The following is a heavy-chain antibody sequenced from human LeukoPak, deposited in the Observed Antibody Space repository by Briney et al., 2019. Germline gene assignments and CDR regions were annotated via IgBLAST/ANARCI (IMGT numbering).Heavy chain of an antibody. D-gene: IGHD6-13*01. CDR2: IYYSGST. CDR3: ARGRTFSASSWYPYYYYMDV. V-gene: IGHV4-59*01. CDR1: GGSISSYY. J-gene: IGHJ6*03. Sequence: SETLSLTCTVSGGSISSYYWSWIRQPPGKGLEWIGYIYYSGSTNYNPSLKSRVTISVDTSKNQFSLKLSSVTAADTAVYYCARGRTFSASSWYPYYYYMDVWGKGTTVTVSS.